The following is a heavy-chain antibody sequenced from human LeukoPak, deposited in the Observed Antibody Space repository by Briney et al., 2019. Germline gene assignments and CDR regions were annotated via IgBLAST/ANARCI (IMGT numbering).Heavy chain of an antibody. CDR2: FGDGGAT. J-gene: IGHJ4*02. D-gene: IGHD5-24*01. V-gene: IGHV3-13*04. CDR3: ARETNGGGWLQYDY. CDR1: GFTFSSYD. Sequence: AGGSLRLSCAASGFTFSSYDMHWVRQATGKGLEWVSAFGDGGATYYSASVKGRFTISRENAKNSLYLQMNTLRAGDTAVYYCARETNGGGWLQYDYWGQGTLVTVSS.